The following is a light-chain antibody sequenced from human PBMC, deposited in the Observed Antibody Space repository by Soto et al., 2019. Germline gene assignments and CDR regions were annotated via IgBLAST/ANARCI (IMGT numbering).Light chain of an antibody. CDR2: GNS. CDR3: QSYDSILSGSWV. J-gene: IGLJ3*02. V-gene: IGLV1-40*01. CDR1: SSNIGAGYD. Sequence: QSVLTQPPSVSGAPGQRVTISCTGSSSNIGAGYDVHWYQQLPGTAPKLLIYGNSNRPSGVPDRFSGSKSGTSASLAITGLQADDEADYYCQSYDSILSGSWVFGGGTKLTVL.